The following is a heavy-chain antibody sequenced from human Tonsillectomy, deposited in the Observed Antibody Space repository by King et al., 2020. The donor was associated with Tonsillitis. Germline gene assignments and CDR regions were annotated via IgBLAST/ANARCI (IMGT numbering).Heavy chain of an antibody. CDR3: ARDRSWSDAFDY. V-gene: IGHV3-30*01. D-gene: IGHD1-1*01. Sequence: VQLVESGGGVVQPGRSLRLSCAASGISFRSYAMHWVRQAPGKGLEWVAVTSYDGSNKYYADSVKGRFTISRDNSKNTLYVQMNSLRAEDTAVYYCARDRSWSDAFDYWGQGTLVTVSS. CDR1: GISFRSYA. J-gene: IGHJ4*02. CDR2: TSYDGSNK.